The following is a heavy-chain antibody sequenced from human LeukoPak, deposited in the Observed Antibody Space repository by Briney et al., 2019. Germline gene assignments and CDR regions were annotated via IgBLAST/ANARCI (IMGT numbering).Heavy chain of an antibody. Sequence: GGSLRLSCAASGFTFSSYSMSWVRQAPGKGLEWISYISSSGTPIYYADSVKGRFTISRDSAKNSLYLQMNSLRDEDTAVYYCARAGSYRGNRYYFDHWGQGTLVTVSS. CDR2: ISSSGTPI. V-gene: IGHV3-48*02. CDR1: GFTFSSYS. J-gene: IGHJ4*02. CDR3: ARAGSYRGNRYYFDH. D-gene: IGHD4-23*01.